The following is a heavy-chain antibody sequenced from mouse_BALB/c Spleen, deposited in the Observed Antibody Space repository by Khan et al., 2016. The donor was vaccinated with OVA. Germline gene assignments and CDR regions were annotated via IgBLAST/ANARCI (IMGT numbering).Heavy chain of an antibody. CDR1: GYTFTSYW. CDR3: ARGGYGSFAY. V-gene: IGHV1-7*01. D-gene: IGHD1-1*02. J-gene: IGHJ3*01. Sequence: QVQLQQSGAELAKPGPSVKMSCKASGYTFTSYWIHWVKQRPGQGLEWIGYINPSTGYTEYNQKFKDKATLTADKSSSSAYMQRSSLTSENSAVYYCARGGYGSFAYWGQGTLVTVSA. CDR2: INPSTGYT.